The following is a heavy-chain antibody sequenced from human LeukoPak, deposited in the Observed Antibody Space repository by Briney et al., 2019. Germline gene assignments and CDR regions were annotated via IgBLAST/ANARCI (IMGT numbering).Heavy chain of an antibody. CDR2: TRNIANSYTT. D-gene: IGHD3-22*01. J-gene: IGHJ3*02. CDR3: ARENEARYYYDSSGYSDAFDI. CDR1: GFTFSDHY. Sequence: PGGSLRLSCAASGFTFSDHYMDWVRQAPGKGLEWAGRTRNIANSYTTEYAASVKGRFTISRDDSKNSLYLQMNSLKTEDTAVYYCARENEARYYYDSSGYSDAFDIWGQGTMVTVSS. V-gene: IGHV3-72*01.